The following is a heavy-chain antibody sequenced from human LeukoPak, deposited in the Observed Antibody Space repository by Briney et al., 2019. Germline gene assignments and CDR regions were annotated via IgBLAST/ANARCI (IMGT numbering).Heavy chain of an antibody. CDR3: ARLTKNDSGTYRFGKKKRGYMDV. Sequence: AGGSLRLSCAASGFTFSTYSMNWVRQAPGKGLEWVSSISTSSSYIYHADSVKGRFTTSRDNAKKSLYMQMNSLRAEDTAVYYCARLTKNDSGTYRFGKKKRGYMDVWGKGTTVTISS. CDR2: ISTSSSYI. J-gene: IGHJ6*03. V-gene: IGHV3-21*01. D-gene: IGHD3-10*01. CDR1: GFTFSTYS.